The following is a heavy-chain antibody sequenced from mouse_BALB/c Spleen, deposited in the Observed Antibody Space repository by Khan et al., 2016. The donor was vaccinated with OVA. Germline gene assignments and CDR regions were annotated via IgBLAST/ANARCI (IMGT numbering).Heavy chain of an antibody. V-gene: IGHV3-2*02. CDR1: GYPITSDYA. J-gene: IGHJ2*01. CDR3: ARIQGGDFDY. D-gene: IGHD3-2*02. CDR2: ISYSGNT. Sequence: EVQLQESGPGLVKPSQSLSLTCTVTGYPITSDYAWNWIRQFPGNKLEWMGYISYSGNTKYNPSLKSRISITRDTSKNQFFLQLNFVTIEDTATYYCARIQGGDFDYWGQGTTLTVSS.